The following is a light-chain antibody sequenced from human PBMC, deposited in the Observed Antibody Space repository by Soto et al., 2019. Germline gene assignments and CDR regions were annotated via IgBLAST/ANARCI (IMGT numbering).Light chain of an antibody. V-gene: IGKV3-11*01. Sequence: EIVLTQSPATLSLSPGERATLSCRASQSVGTYLAWYQHNPGQAPRLLIYDASNRATGIPARCSGSGAGTDFTLTISIPEPEDLVVYYCQQRYNWPNTFGQGTKLEIK. CDR2: DAS. J-gene: IGKJ2*01. CDR1: QSVGTY. CDR3: QQRYNWPNT.